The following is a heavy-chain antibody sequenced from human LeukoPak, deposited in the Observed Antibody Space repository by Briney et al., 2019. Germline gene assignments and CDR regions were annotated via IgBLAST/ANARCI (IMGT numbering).Heavy chain of an antibody. D-gene: IGHD3-10*01. J-gene: IGHJ4*02. V-gene: IGHV3-23*01. CDR1: GFTFSSYA. Sequence: GGSLRLSCTASGFTFSSYAMSWVRQAPGKGLEWVSGISGSGGRTYYADSVKGRFTISRDDSKNTLSLQMDILRAEDTAVFYCAKSLWFGEMGFDCWGQGTLVTVSS. CDR3: AKSLWFGEMGFDC. CDR2: ISGSGGRT.